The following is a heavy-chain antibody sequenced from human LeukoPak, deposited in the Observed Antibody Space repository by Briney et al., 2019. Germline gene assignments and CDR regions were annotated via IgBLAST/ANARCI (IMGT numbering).Heavy chain of an antibody. D-gene: IGHD6-13*01. CDR2: ISSSTHYI. Sequence: WGSLRLSCAASGFTFSSYSLNWVRQAPGKGLEWVSSISSSTHYIYYADSVKGRFTISRDNANNSMYLQMNSLRAEDTAVYYCARGTSIWYSEYFQHWGQGTLVTVSS. J-gene: IGHJ1*01. CDR1: GFTFSSYS. V-gene: IGHV3-21*01. CDR3: ARGTSIWYSEYFQH.